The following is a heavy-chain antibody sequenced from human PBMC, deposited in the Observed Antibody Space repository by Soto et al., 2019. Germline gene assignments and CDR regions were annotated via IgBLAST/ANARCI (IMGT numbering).Heavy chain of an antibody. D-gene: IGHD3-16*01. Sequence: VASVKVSRKVFGGTFSTYTHSCVRQAPGQGLEWMGRVFPIVRRLNYAQRFQGRVTITADESTSTAYLEVNRPTSEDTALNYCALLKPITGLYWGQGTLVTVAS. CDR1: GGTFSTYT. V-gene: IGHV1-69*02. CDR3: ALLKPITGLY. J-gene: IGHJ4*02. CDR2: VFPIVRRL.